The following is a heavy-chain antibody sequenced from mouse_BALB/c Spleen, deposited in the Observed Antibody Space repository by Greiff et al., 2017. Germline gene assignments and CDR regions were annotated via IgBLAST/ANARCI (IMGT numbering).Heavy chain of an antibody. J-gene: IGHJ4*01. CDR1: GYTFTSYV. CDR3: AREGNYLYYAMDY. Sequence: VQLKQSGPELVKPGASVKMSCKASGYTFTSYVMHWVKQKPGQGLEWIGYINPYNDGTKYNEKFKGKATLTSDKSSSTAYMELSSLTSEDSAVYYCAREGNYLYYAMDYWGQGTSVTVSS. D-gene: IGHD2-1*01. CDR2: INPYNDGT. V-gene: IGHV1-14*01.